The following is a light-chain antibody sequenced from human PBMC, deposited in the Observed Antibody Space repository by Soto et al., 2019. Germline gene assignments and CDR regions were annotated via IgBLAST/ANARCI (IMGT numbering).Light chain of an antibody. Sequence: EIVLTQSPGTLSLSPGERATLSCRASQSVSSIYLAWYQQKPGQAPRLLIYAASSRATGVPDRFSGSGSGKDFSLTISILEPEDVAVYYCQQYGDSPLYTFGQGTNVEI. V-gene: IGKV3-20*01. CDR2: AAS. CDR1: QSVSSIY. J-gene: IGKJ2*01. CDR3: QQYGDSPLYT.